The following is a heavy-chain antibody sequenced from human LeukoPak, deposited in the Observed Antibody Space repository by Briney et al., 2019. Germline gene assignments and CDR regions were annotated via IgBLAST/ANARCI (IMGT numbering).Heavy chain of an antibody. CDR1: RDSVSSNSAA. CDR3: ARGHGSWFGGGNWFDP. Sequence: SQTLSLTCAISRDSVSSNSAALNWMRPSPPRGLEWVGRIYYRSKWYNDYAVSVKSRISINPDTSKNQFSLQLNSVTPEDTAVYYCARGHGSWFGGGNWFDPWGQGTLVTVSS. D-gene: IGHD3-10*01. V-gene: IGHV6-1*01. CDR2: IYYRSKWYN. J-gene: IGHJ5*02.